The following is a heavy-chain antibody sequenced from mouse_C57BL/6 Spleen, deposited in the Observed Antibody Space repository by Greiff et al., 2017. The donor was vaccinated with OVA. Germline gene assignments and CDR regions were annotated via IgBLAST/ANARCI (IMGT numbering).Heavy chain of an antibody. J-gene: IGHJ3*01. CDR3: AIQDSSGYEFAY. Sequence: VKLMESGPGLVQPSQSLSITCTASGFSFTGYGVHWVRQSPGKGLEWLGVIWSGGSTDYNAAFISRLSISKDNSKSQVFFKMNSLQAADTAIYYCAIQDSSGYEFAYWGQGTLVTVSA. CDR2: IWSGGST. V-gene: IGHV2-2*01. CDR1: GFSFTGYG. D-gene: IGHD3-2*02.